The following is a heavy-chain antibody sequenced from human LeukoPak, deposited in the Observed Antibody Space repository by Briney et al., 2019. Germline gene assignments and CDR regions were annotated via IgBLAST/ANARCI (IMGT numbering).Heavy chain of an antibody. Sequence: PSETLSLTCTVSGGSISSTSYYWGWIRHPPGKGLEWIGNNGGSTIYNPSPKSRVTISVDTSRNHFSLKLSSVTAADTAMYYCARLGLHSSGWHIYYYDYWGQGSLVIVSS. CDR1: GGSISSTSYY. CDR3: ARLGLHSSGWHIYYYDY. J-gene: IGHJ4*02. CDR2: NGGST. V-gene: IGHV4-39*02. D-gene: IGHD6-19*01.